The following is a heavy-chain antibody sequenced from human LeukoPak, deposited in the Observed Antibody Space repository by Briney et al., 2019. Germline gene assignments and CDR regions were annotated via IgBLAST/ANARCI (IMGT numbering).Heavy chain of an antibody. J-gene: IGHJ4*02. CDR3: ARQEGY. Sequence: SETLSLTCTVSGGSISSSSYYWGWIRQPPGKGLEWIGSNYYSGSTYYNPSLKSRVTISVHTSKNQFSLKLSSVTAADTAVYYWARQEGYWGQGTLVTVSS. CDR2: NYYSGST. V-gene: IGHV4-39*01. CDR1: GGSISSSSYY.